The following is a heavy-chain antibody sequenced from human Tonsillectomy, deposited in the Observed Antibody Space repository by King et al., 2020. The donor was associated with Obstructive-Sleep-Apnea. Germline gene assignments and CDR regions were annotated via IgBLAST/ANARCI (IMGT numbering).Heavy chain of an antibody. J-gene: IGHJ5*02. D-gene: IGHD5-12*01. CDR3: AKDSVQVTTIPNWFDP. V-gene: IGHV3-30*02. CDR1: GFTFSSYG. Sequence: VQLVESGGGAVQPGTSLRLSCATSGFTFSSYGMHWVRQAPGKGLEWVAFIRYDGSDEYYADSVKGRFTISRDSSKNTRYLQMNSLRTEDTAVYHCAKDSVQVTTIPNWFDPWGQGTLVTVSS. CDR2: IRYDGSDE.